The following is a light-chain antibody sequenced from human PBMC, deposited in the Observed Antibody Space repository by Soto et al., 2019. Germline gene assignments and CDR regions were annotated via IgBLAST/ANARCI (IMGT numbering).Light chain of an antibody. J-gene: IGKJ1*01. CDR2: AAS. CDR3: EQSFSPLWT. CDR1: QSISNY. V-gene: IGKV1-39*01. Sequence: DIQMTQSPSSLSASVGDRVTITCRASQSISNYLNWYQQKPGKAHKLLIYAASSMQSGVPSRFSGSRSETDFTLTISSPQPDDSATYYCEQSFSPLWTFGQGTKVEV.